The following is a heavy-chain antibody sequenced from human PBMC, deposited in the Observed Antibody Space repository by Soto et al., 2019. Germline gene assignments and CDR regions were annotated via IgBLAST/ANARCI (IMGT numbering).Heavy chain of an antibody. CDR3: ARSSTSANYFDY. D-gene: IGHD2-2*01. CDR2: IYYSGST. Sequence: SETLSLTCTVSGGSISSGNYYWSWIRQHPGKGLEWIGYIYYSGSTYYNPSLKSRVTISVDTSKNQFSLKLSSVTAADTAVYYCARSSTSANYFDYWGQGTLVTVSS. V-gene: IGHV4-31*03. J-gene: IGHJ4*02. CDR1: GGSISSGNYY.